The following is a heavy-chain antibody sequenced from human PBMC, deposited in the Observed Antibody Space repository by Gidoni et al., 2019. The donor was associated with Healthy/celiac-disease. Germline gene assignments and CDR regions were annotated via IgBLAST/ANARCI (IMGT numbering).Heavy chain of an antibody. J-gene: IGHJ6*02. CDR3: AKVGPHTAMVAYGMDV. CDR1: VFTFSSYA. V-gene: IGHV3-23*01. Sequence: EVQLLASGGGLVQPGGSLRISCAASVFTFSSYAMSWVRQAPGKGMEWVSAISGSGVSTYYADSVKGRFTISRDNSKNTLYLQMNSLRAEDTAVYYCAKVGPHTAMVAYGMDVWGQGTTVTVS. D-gene: IGHD5-18*01. CDR2: ISGSGVST.